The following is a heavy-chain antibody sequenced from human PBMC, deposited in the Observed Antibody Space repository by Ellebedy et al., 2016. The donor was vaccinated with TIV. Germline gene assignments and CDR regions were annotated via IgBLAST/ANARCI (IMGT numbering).Heavy chain of an antibody. CDR2: IYPGDSDT. CDR1: GYSFSSHW. J-gene: IGHJ4*02. D-gene: IGHD5-24*01. V-gene: IGHV5-51*01. CDR3: ARGRDGHSPEYFDY. Sequence: GESLKISCMGSGYSFSSHWIVWVRQLPGKGLEWMGIIYPGDSDTRYAPSFQGQATISADKSIDTAYLQWSSLKASDTAMYYCARGRDGHSPEYFDYWGQGTLVTVSS.